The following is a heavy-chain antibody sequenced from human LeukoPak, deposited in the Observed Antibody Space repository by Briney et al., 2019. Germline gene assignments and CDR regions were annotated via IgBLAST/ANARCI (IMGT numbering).Heavy chain of an antibody. CDR2: INPNSGGT. J-gene: IGHJ3*02. V-gene: IGHV1-2*02. D-gene: IGHD1-26*01. CDR1: EYTFTGYY. Sequence: ASVKVSCKTSEYTFTGYYIHWVRQAPGQGLEWMGWINPNSGGTNYAQKFQGRVTMTRDTSISTAYMELSRLRSDDTAVYYCARVELWELPGHDAFDIWGQGTMVTVSS. CDR3: ARVELWELPGHDAFDI.